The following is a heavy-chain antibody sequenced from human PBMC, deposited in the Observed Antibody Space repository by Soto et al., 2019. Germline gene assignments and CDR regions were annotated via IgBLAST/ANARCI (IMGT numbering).Heavy chain of an antibody. D-gene: IGHD3-10*01. V-gene: IGHV4-39*01. CDR3: ARTPYMTFVDY. CDR2: FYYNGII. J-gene: IGHJ4*02. CDR1: DGSIRSVSYY. Sequence: SETLSLTCTVSDGSIRSVSYYWGWIRQPPGKGLEWIGSFYYNGIIHYNPSLKSRVTISVDTSKNLFSLKLSSVTAADTGVYFCARTPYMTFVDYWGQGTQVTVSS.